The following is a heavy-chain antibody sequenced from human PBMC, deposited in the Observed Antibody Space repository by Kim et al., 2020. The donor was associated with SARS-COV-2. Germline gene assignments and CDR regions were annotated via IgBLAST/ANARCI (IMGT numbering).Heavy chain of an antibody. Sequence: GGSLRLSCAASGFTFSSYSMNWVRQAPGKGLEWVASISSSSSYIYYADSVKGRFTISRDNAKNSLYLQMNSLRAEDTAVYYCARADGSGWTYFDYWGQGTLVTVSS. CDR3: ARADGSGWTYFDY. J-gene: IGHJ4*02. V-gene: IGHV3-21*01. CDR2: ISSSSSYI. CDR1: GFTFSSYS. D-gene: IGHD6-19*01.